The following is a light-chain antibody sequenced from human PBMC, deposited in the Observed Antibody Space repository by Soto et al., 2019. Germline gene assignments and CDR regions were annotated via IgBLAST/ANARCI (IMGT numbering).Light chain of an antibody. J-gene: IGKJ4*01. V-gene: IGKV1-9*01. CDR3: HQLNNYPFT. CDR1: QGISSRY. CDR2: ATS. Sequence: DIQLTQSPSFLSAFVGDRVTITCRASQGISSRYLAWYQQKPGTAPKLLIYATSTLHGGVPSRFSGSGSGTEFTLTISSLQPEDFATYYCHQLNNYPFTFGGGTKVDIK.